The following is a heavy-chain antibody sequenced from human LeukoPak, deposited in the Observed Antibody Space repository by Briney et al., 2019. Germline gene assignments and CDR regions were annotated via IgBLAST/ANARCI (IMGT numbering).Heavy chain of an antibody. D-gene: IGHD6-19*01. CDR1: GGSISSHY. V-gene: IGHV4-59*11. Sequence: SETLSLTCLVSGGSISSHYWTWLRQPPGKGLEWIGYISYSGSTNYNPSLMSRVTMSVDTSKNHFSLKLTSVTAADTAVYYCARDKVAVDGPRFDPWGQGTLVTVSS. J-gene: IGHJ5*02. CDR3: ARDKVAVDGPRFDP. CDR2: ISYSGST.